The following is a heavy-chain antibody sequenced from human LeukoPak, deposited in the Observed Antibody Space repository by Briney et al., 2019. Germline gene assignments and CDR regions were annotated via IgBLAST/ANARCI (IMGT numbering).Heavy chain of an antibody. CDR1: GFTFSSCA. CDR3: AKDRSIAAGDDAFDI. V-gene: IGHV3-23*01. J-gene: IGHJ3*02. Sequence: GGSLRLSCAASGFTFSSCAMNWVRQAPGKGLEWVSHISGIGISTYYADSVKGRFTISRDNSKNTLYLQMNSLRAEDTAVYYCAKDRSIAAGDDAFDIWGQGTMVTVSS. CDR2: ISGIGIST. D-gene: IGHD6-13*01.